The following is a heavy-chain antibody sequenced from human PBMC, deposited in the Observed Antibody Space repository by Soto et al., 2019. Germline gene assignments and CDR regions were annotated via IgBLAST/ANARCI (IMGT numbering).Heavy chain of an antibody. CDR2: ISAYNGNT. D-gene: IGHD6-19*01. CDR1: GYTFTSYG. CDR3: AGSEGYYYYGMDV. Sequence: ASVKVSCKASGYTFTSYGISWVRQAPGQGLEWMGWISAYNGNTNYAQKLQGRVTMTTDTSTSTVYMELRSLRSEDTAVYYCAGSEGYYYYGMDVWGQGTTVTVSS. V-gene: IGHV1-18*01. J-gene: IGHJ6*02.